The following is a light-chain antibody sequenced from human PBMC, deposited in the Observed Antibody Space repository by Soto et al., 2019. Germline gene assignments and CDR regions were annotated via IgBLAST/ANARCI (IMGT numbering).Light chain of an antibody. CDR1: QSVSSY. CDR3: QQRSNWPR. J-gene: IGKJ1*01. CDR2: DAS. Sequence: EIVLTQSPATLSLSPGERATLSCRASQSVSSYLAWYQQKPGQAPRLLIYDASNRATGIPARFSGSGSGTDFTLTISSLEPEAFAVYYCQQRSNWPRFGQGTKVEIK. V-gene: IGKV3-11*01.